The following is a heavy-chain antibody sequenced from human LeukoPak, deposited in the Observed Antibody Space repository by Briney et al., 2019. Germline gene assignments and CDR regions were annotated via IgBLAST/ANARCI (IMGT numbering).Heavy chain of an antibody. D-gene: IGHD6-19*01. V-gene: IGHV3-7*01. Sequence: GGSLRLSCAASGFTFISYYMSWVRQAPGKGLEWVANIKQDGSEINYVDSVRGRFTISRDNAKNSLDLQMNSLRAEDTAVYYCARDRSSGWYFAFDFWGQGTMVTVSS. CDR1: GFTFISYY. J-gene: IGHJ3*01. CDR3: ARDRSSGWYFAFDF. CDR2: IKQDGSEI.